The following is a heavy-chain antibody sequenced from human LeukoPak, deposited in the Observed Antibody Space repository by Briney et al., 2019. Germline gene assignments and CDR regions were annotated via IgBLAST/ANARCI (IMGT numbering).Heavy chain of an antibody. CDR3: ARGDDSGYYDYFDY. CDR2: IYTGGNT. CDR1: GFTFSGYG. J-gene: IGHJ4*02. Sequence: PGGSLRLSCAASGFTFSGYGMHWVRQAPGKGLEWVSTIYTGGNTYYAASVKGRFTISRDFSKNTVFLHMNCLRAEDTAMYYCARGDDSGYYDYFDYWGQGALVTVSS. V-gene: IGHV3-53*01. D-gene: IGHD3-22*01.